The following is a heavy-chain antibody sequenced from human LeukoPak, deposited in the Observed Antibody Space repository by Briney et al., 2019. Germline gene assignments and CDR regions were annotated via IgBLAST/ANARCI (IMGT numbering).Heavy chain of an antibody. J-gene: IGHJ4*02. V-gene: IGHV1-2*02. CDR2: INPNSGGT. Sequence: GASVKVSCKASGYTFTGYYMHWVRQAPGQGLEWMGWINPNSGGTNYAQKFRGRVTMTRDTSISTAYMELSRLRSDDTAVYYCARDTEADYYDSSGYSITRDYWGQGTLVTVSS. CDR3: ARDTEADYYDSSGYSITRDY. D-gene: IGHD3-22*01. CDR1: GYTFTGYY.